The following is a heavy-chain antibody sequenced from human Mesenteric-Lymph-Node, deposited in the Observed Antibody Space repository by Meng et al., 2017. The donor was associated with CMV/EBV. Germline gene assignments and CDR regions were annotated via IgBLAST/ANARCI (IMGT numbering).Heavy chain of an antibody. V-gene: IGHV1-2*02. CDR2: INPNSGGT. Sequence: ASVKVSCKASGGTFTGDFIHWVRQAPGQGLEWRGWINPNSGGTNYAQKFQGRVTMTRDTSISTAYMELSRLRSDDTAVYYCARDRHGMDVWGQGTTVTVSS. CDR1: GGTFTGDF. CDR3: ARDRHGMDV. J-gene: IGHJ6*02.